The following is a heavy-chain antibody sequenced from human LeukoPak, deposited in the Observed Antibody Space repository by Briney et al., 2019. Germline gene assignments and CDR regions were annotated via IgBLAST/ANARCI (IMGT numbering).Heavy chain of an antibody. CDR1: GGSISSYY. CDR2: IYYSGSI. Sequence: SETLSLTCTVSGGSISSYYWSWIRQPPGKGLEWIGYIYYSGSINYNPSLKSRVTISVDTSKNQFSLKLSSVTAADTAVYYCARHDCSGGSCYRYYYYYGMDVWGQGTTVTVSS. V-gene: IGHV4-59*08. D-gene: IGHD2-15*01. J-gene: IGHJ6*02. CDR3: ARHDCSGGSCYRYYYYYGMDV.